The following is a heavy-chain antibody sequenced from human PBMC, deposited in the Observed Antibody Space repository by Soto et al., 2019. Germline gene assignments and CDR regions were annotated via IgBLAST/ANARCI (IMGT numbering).Heavy chain of an antibody. CDR3: AGGRGLKCTDCYFEY. CDR1: GGSISSGDYY. D-gene: IGHD3-10*01. J-gene: IGHJ4*02. Sequence: QVQLQESGPGLVNPAQTLSLTCTVSGGSISSGDYYWNWLRQHPGKGLEWVVHIYYSGTTYYNPYLKNRVTISRDTSKNQFSLKLHSVTAADTAVYYCAGGRGLKCTDCYFEYWGQGTLVTVSA. V-gene: IGHV4-31*03. CDR2: IYYSGTT.